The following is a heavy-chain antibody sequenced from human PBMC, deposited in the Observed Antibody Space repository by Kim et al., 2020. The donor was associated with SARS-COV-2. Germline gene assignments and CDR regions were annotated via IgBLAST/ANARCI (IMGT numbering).Heavy chain of an antibody. CDR1: GGTFSSYA. CDR2: IIPIFGTA. CDR3: AQSVGSGWYTFFDP. V-gene: IGHV1-69*13. D-gene: IGHD6-19*01. Sequence: SVKVSCKASGGTFSSYAISWVRQAPGQGLEWMGGIIPIFGTANYAQKFQGRVTITADESTSTAYMELSSLRSEDTAVYYCAQSVGSGWYTFFDPWGQGTLVTVSS. J-gene: IGHJ5*02.